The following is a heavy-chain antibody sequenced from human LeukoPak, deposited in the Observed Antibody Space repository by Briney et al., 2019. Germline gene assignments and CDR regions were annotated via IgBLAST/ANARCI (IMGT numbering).Heavy chain of an antibody. CDR3: ASAASVEVGYYFDY. D-gene: IGHD5-12*01. V-gene: IGHV1-69*05. Sequence: SVKVSCKASGCTFTGYYMHWVRQAPGQGLEWMGGIIPIFGTANYAQKFQGRVTITTDESTSTAYMELSSLRSEDTAVYYCASAASVEVGYYFDYWGQGTLVTVSS. CDR1: GCTFTGYY. CDR2: IIPIFGTA. J-gene: IGHJ4*02.